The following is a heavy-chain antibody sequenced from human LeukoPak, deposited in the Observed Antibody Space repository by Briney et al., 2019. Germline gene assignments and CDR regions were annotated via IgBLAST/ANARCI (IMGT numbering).Heavy chain of an antibody. Sequence: PGGSLRLSCAASGFTFTTYAMSWVRQAPGKGLEWVSGISGNGANTYYADSVKARVTISRDNTHSTLFLEMNSLRVEDTAVYYCTKSFYSDAFLVRFSDLWGRGTPVTVSS. CDR3: TKSFYSDAFLVRFSDL. J-gene: IGHJ2*01. V-gene: IGHV3-23*01. D-gene: IGHD3-10*01. CDR2: ISGNGANT. CDR1: GFTFTTYA.